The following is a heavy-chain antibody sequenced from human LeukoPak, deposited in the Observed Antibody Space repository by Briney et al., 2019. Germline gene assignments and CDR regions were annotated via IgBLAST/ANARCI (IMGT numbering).Heavy chain of an antibody. J-gene: IGHJ3*02. V-gene: IGHV4-30-2*01. CDR1: GGSISSGGYY. CDR3: ARDRGPPGVVPAAKRDAFDI. Sequence: SETLSLTCTVSGGSISSGGYYWSWIRQPPGKGLEWIGYIYHSGSTYYNPSLKSRVTISVDRSKNQFSLKLSSVTAADTAVYYCARDRGPPGVVPAAKRDAFDIWGQGTMVTVSS. CDR2: IYHSGST. D-gene: IGHD2-2*01.